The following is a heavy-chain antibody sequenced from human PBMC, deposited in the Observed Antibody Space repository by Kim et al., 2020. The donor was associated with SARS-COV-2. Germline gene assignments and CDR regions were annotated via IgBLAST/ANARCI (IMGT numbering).Heavy chain of an antibody. J-gene: IGHJ3*02. D-gene: IGHD6-19*01. V-gene: IGHV3-48*04. Sequence: GGSLRLSCAASGFTFSSYSMNWVRQAPGKGLEWVSYISSSSSTIYYADSVKGRFTISRDNAKNSLYLQMNSLRAEDTAVYYCATPQKSSGWAFDIWGQGTMVTVSS. CDR3: ATPQKSSGWAFDI. CDR2: ISSSSSTI. CDR1: GFTFSSYS.